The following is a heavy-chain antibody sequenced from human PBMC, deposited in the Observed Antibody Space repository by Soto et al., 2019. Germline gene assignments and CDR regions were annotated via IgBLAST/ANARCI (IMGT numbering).Heavy chain of an antibody. Sequence: HPGGSLRLSCAASGFTVSSNYMSWVRQAPGKGLEWVSVIYSGGSTYYADSVKGRFTISRDNSKNTLYLQMNSLRAEDTAVYYCARARPYDSSGYYYGAFDIWGQGTMVTVSS. CDR1: GFTVSSNY. V-gene: IGHV3-53*01. CDR3: ARARPYDSSGYYYGAFDI. CDR2: IYSGGST. D-gene: IGHD3-22*01. J-gene: IGHJ3*02.